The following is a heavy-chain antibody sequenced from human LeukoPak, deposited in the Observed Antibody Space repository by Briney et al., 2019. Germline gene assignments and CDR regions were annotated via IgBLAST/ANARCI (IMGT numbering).Heavy chain of an antibody. D-gene: IGHD2/OR15-2a*01. J-gene: IGHJ6*02. V-gene: IGHV3-7*03. CDR2: INHNGNVN. Sequence: SGGSLRLSCAASGFTFSSYWMNWARQAPGKGLEWVASINHNGNVNYYVDSVKGRFTISRDNAKNSLYLQMSNLRAEDTAVYYCARDSRYNEYYYYGMDVWGQGTTVTVS. CDR1: GFTFSSYW. CDR3: ARDSRYNEYYYYGMDV.